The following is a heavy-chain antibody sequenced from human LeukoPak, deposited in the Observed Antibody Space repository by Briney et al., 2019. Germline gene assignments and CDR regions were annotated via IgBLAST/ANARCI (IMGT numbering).Heavy chain of an antibody. CDR2: IYYSGST. CDR3: ARDTSGAVAGTYYFDY. V-gene: IGHV4-59*01. CDR1: GGSISSYY. Sequence: PSETLSLTCTVSGGSISSYYWSWIRQPPGKGLEWIGYIYYSGSTNYNPSLKSRVTISVDTSKNQFSLKLSSVTAADTAVYYCARDTSGAVAGTYYFDYWGQGTLVTVSS. D-gene: IGHD6-19*01. J-gene: IGHJ4*02.